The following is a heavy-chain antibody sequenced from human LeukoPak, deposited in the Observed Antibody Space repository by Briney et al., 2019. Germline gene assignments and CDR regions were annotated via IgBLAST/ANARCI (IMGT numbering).Heavy chain of an antibody. CDR1: GFSLRNARMG. CDR2: IFSNDEK. V-gene: IGHV2-26*01. D-gene: IGHD7-27*01. J-gene: IGHJ4*02. CDR3: ARILSNWGYFDY. Sequence: SGPVLAKPTETLTLTCTVSGFSLRNARMGVSWIRQPPGKALEWLAHIFSNDEKSYSTSLKSRLTISKDTSKSQVVLTMTNMDPVDTATYYCARILSNWGYFDYWGQGTLVTVSS.